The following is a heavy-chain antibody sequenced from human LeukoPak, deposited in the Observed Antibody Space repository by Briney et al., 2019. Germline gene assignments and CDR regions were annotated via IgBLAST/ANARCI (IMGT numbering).Heavy chain of an antibody. CDR2: ISACNGNT. V-gene: IGHV1-18*01. J-gene: IGHJ4*02. Sequence: ASVKVSCRASGYTFPSYGISWVRQAPGQGLEGMGWISACNGNTNYAQKLQGRVTMTTDPSTSAAYMELRSLRSDDTAVYYCARGDRIYDILTGYPLYYFDYWGQGTLVTVSS. CDR1: GYTFPSYG. D-gene: IGHD3-9*01. CDR3: ARGDRIYDILTGYPLYYFDY.